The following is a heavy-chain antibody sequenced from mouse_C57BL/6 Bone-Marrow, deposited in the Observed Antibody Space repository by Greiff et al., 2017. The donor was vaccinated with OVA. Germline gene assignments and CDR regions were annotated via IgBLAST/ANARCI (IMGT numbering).Heavy chain of an antibody. CDR3: SRRRNYQDFDY. D-gene: IGHD2-1*01. CDR2: IRLKSDNYAT. J-gene: IGHJ2*01. Sequence: EVKVVESGGGLVQPGGSMKLSCVASGFTFSNYWMNWVRQSPEKGLEWVAQIRLKSDNYATHYAESVKGRFTISRDDSKSSVYLQMNNLRAEDTGIYYCSRRRNYQDFDYWGQGTTLTVSS. CDR1: GFTFSNYW. V-gene: IGHV6-3*01.